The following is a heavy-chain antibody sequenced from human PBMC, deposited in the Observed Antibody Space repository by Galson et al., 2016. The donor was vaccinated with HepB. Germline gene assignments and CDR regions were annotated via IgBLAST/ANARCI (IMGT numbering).Heavy chain of an antibody. CDR3: AREVTTVTTNFGLAV. D-gene: IGHD4-11*01. Sequence: SLRLSCAASGFSFSTYAMFWVRQAPGKGLEWVATISWNGEDKNYADSLGGRFTISRDNARDSLFLQMNNMRGEDTATYFCAREVTTVTTNFGLAVWGEGAAVTVSS. CDR1: GFSFSTYA. CDR2: ISWNGEDK. J-gene: IGHJ6*04. V-gene: IGHV3-9*01.